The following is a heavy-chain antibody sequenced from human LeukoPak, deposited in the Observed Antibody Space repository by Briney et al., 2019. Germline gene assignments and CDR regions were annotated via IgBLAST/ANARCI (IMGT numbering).Heavy chain of an antibody. CDR1: GFTFRNAW. CDR3: TTEEEATFDY. Sequence: PGGSLRLSCTASGFTFRNAWMNWVRQAPGKAMEWVGRIKSKTDGGATDYAAPVKGRFTVSRDDSKNTVSLQMNSLKTEDTAVYYCTTEEEATFDYWGQGTLVTVSS. CDR2: IKSKTDGGAT. J-gene: IGHJ4*02. V-gene: IGHV3-15*01. D-gene: IGHD1-26*01.